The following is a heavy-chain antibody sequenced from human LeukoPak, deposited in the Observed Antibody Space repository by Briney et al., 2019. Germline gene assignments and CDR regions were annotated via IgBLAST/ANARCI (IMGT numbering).Heavy chain of an antibody. V-gene: IGHV3-33*01. CDR3: ARDISSRYFDL. CDR2: VPYAGTNK. J-gene: IGHJ4*02. Sequence: PGGSLRLSCGASGFTFSSYGMHWVRQAPGKGLEWVAVVPYAGTNKYYADSVKGRFTISRDNSKNTLYLQMNSLRAEDTAVYYCARDISSRYFDLWGQGTLVTVSS. CDR1: GFTFSSYG.